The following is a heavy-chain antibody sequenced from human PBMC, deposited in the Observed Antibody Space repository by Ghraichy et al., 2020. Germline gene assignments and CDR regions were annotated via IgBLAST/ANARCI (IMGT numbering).Heavy chain of an antibody. Sequence: ASVKVSCKASGYTFTSYYMHWVRQAPGQGLEWMGIINPSGGSTSYAQKFQGRVTMTRDTSTSTVYMELSSLRSEDTAVYYCARVGSVVALGGYFDLWGRGTLVTVSS. CDR1: GYTFTSYY. CDR2: INPSGGST. CDR3: ARVGSVVALGGYFDL. J-gene: IGHJ2*01. V-gene: IGHV1-46*03. D-gene: IGHD4-23*01.